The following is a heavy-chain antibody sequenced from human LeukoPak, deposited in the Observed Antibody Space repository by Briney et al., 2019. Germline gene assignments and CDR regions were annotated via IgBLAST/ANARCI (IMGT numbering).Heavy chain of an antibody. Sequence: PSETLSLTCSVSGGSIIGHWWSWIRQPPGKGLEWIGDVFYSGSNNYNPSLKSRLTISLDTSKNQFSLNLRSVTATDTAMHYCARRNTADASIDFWGQGTLVTASS. CDR1: GGSIIGHW. J-gene: IGHJ4*02. D-gene: IGHD4-17*01. CDR3: ARRNTADASIDF. V-gene: IGHV4-59*08. CDR2: VFYSGSN.